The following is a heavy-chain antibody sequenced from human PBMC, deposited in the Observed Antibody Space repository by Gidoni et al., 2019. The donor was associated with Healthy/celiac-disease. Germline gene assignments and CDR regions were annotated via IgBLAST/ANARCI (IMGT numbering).Heavy chain of an antibody. CDR3: ARDWFGSSVGGYFDY. D-gene: IGHD3-10*01. Sequence: QVQLVQSGAEVQKPGTSVKVSCKASGYTFTGYYMHWVRQAPGQGLEWMGWIKPNSGGTKYAQKCQGRVTMTRDTSISTAYRELSRLISDDTAVYYCARDWFGSSVGGYFDYWGQGTLVTVSS. CDR2: IKPNSGGT. CDR1: GYTFTGYY. J-gene: IGHJ4*02. V-gene: IGHV1-2*02.